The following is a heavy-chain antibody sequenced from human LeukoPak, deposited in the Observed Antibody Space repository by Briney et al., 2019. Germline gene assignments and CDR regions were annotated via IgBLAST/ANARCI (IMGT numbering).Heavy chain of an antibody. Sequence: ASVKVSCKASGYTFTSYDINWVRQATGQGLEWMGGMNPNSGNTGYAKKFQGRVTMTRNTSISTAYMELSSLRSEDTAVYYCARGLKRTIFGVVIPRRYNWFDPWGQGTLVTVSS. V-gene: IGHV1-8*01. D-gene: IGHD3-3*01. J-gene: IGHJ5*02. CDR1: GYTFTSYD. CDR3: ARGLKRTIFGVVIPRRYNWFDP. CDR2: MNPNSGNT.